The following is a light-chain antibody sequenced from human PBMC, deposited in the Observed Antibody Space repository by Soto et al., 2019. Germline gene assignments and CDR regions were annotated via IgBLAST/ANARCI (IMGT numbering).Light chain of an antibody. J-gene: IGKJ1*01. CDR2: DAS. CDR3: QQYNSYSRT. Sequence: DIQMTQSPSTLSSSVGDRVTITCRASQTITSWLAWYQQKPGKVPNLLISDASTLQSGVPSRFSGSGSGTEFTLTISSLQPEEFATYYCQQYNSYSRTFGQGTKVDI. CDR1: QTITSW. V-gene: IGKV1-5*01.